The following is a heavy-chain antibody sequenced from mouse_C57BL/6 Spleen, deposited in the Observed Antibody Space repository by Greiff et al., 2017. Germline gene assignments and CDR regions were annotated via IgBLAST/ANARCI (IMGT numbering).Heavy chain of an antibody. CDR3: ARIEDSSGYFDY. CDR2: IWWGDAK. J-gene: IGHJ2*01. V-gene: IGHV8-8*01. CDR1: GFSLSTFGMG. Sequence: QVTLKVSGPGILQPSQTLSLTCSFSGFSLSTFGMGVGWIRPPSGLGLVWLAHIWWGDAKYSNPALERRPTTSTHPSKNQVFLKSANVDTADTATYYCARIEDSSGYFDYWGQGTTLTVSS. D-gene: IGHD3-2*02.